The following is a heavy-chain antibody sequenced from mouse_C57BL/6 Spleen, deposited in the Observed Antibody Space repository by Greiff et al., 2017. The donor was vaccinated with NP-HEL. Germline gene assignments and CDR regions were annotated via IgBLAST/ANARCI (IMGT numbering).Heavy chain of an antibody. CDR1: GYTFTSYW. CDR3: ASPLYYYGSSPHFDY. V-gene: IGHV1-72*01. J-gene: IGHJ2*01. CDR2: IDPNSGGT. Sequence: QVQLKQPGAELVKPGASVKLSCKASGYTFTSYWMHWVKQRPGRGLEWIGRIDPNSGGTKYNEKFKSKATLTVDKPSSTAYMQLSSLTSEDSAVYYCASPLYYYGSSPHFDYWGQGTTLTVSS. D-gene: IGHD1-1*01.